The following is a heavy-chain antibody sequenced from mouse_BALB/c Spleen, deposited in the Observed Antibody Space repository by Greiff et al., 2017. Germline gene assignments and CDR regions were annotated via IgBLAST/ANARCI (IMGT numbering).Heavy chain of an antibody. V-gene: IGHV5-9-1*01. CDR3: ARGVYGYPFAY. Sequence: EVMLVESGGGLVKPGGSLKLSCAASGFTFSSYAMSWVRQTPEKRLEWVATISSGGSYTYYPDSVKGRFTISRDNAKNTLYLQMSSLRSEDTAMYYCARGVYGYPFAYWGQGTLVTVSA. J-gene: IGHJ3*01. D-gene: IGHD2-2*01. CDR2: ISSGGSYT. CDR1: GFTFSSYA.